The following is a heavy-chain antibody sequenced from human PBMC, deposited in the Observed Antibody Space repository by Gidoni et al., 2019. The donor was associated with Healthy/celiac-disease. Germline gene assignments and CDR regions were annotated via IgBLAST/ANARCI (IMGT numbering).Heavy chain of an antibody. V-gene: IGHV3-15*01. Sequence: EVQLVESGGGLVKPGGSLRLSCAASGFTFSNAWMRWVSQAPGKGLEWVGRIKSKTDGGTTDYAAPVKGRFTISRDDSKNTLYLQMNSLKTEDTAVYYCTTVEADKYYFDYWGQGTLVTVSS. CDR2: IKSKTDGGTT. D-gene: IGHD6-13*01. CDR3: TTVEADKYYFDY. J-gene: IGHJ4*02. CDR1: GFTFSNAW.